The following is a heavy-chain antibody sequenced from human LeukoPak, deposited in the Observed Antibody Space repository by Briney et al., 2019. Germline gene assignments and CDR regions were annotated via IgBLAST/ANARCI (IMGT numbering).Heavy chain of an antibody. J-gene: IGHJ5*02. Sequence: PSETLSLTCTVSGGSISSYYWGWIRQPPGNGLEWIGSIYYSGSTYYNPSLKSRVTISVDTSKNQFSLKLSSVTAADTAVYYCARGIAVVPAAYENWFDPWGQGTLVTVSS. CDR3: ARGIAVVPAAYENWFDP. V-gene: IGHV4-39*07. D-gene: IGHD2-2*01. CDR1: GGSISSYY. CDR2: IYYSGST.